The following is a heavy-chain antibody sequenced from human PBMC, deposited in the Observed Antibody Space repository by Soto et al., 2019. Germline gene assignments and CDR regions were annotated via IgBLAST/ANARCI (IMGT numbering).Heavy chain of an antibody. V-gene: IGHV3-48*03. Sequence: GGSLRLSCAASGFTFSSYEMNWVRQAPGKGLEWVLYISSSGSTIYYADSVKGRFTISRDNAKNSLYLQMNSLRAEDTAVYYCARTTGGGCFDYWGQGTLVTVSS. CDR1: GFTFSSYE. CDR3: ARTTGGGCFDY. CDR2: ISSSGSTI. J-gene: IGHJ4*02. D-gene: IGHD4-17*01.